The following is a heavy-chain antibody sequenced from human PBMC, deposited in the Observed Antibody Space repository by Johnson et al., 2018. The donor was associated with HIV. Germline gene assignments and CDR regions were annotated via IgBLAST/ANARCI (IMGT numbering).Heavy chain of an antibody. CDR1: GFTFSSNY. J-gene: IGHJ3*02. D-gene: IGHD6-6*01. CDR3: AKESSSSSRRNAFDI. V-gene: IGHV3-66*01. CDR2: IYSGGST. Sequence: VQLVESGGGLVQPGGSLRLSCAASGFTFSSNYMSWVRQAPGKGLEWVSVIYSGGSTYYADSVKGRFTISRDNSKNTLYLQMNSLRAEDTAVYYCAKESSSSSRRNAFDIWGQGTMVIVS.